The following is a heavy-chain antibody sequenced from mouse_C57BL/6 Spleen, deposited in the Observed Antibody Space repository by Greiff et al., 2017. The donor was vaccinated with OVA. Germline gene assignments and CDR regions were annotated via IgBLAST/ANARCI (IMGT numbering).Heavy chain of an antibody. D-gene: IGHD2-4*01. CDR3: ARVYDYDLCYFDY. CDR2: IYPGDGDT. J-gene: IGHJ2*01. V-gene: IGHV1-82*01. CDR1: GYAFSSSW. Sequence: QVQLKQSGPELVKPGASVKISCKASGYAFSSSWMNWVKQRPGKGLEWIGRIYPGDGDTNYNGKFKGKATLTADKSSSTAYMQLSSLTSEDSAVYFCARVYDYDLCYFDYWGQGTTLTVSS.